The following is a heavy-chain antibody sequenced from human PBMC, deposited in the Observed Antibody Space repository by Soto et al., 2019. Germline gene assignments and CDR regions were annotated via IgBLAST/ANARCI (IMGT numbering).Heavy chain of an antibody. Sequence: TLSLTCTVSGGSISRYYWSWIRQPPGKGLEWIGYMYNTGSTVYNPSFKSRVTISVDTSKNQFSLKLNSVTAADTAVYYCARDLWGYCGTDCYPLDVWGQGTTVTVSS. CDR2: MYNTGST. D-gene: IGHD2-21*02. V-gene: IGHV4-59*01. CDR1: GGSISRYY. CDR3: ARDLWGYCGTDCYPLDV. J-gene: IGHJ6*02.